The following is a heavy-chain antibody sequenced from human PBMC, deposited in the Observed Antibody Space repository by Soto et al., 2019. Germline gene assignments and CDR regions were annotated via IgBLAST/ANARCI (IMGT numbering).Heavy chain of an antibody. V-gene: IGHV3-30*18. Sequence: QVQLAESGGGVVQPGRSLRLSCAASGFTFSSYGMHWVRQAPGKGLEWVAVISYDGSNKYYADSVKGRFTISRDNSKNTLYLQMNSLRAEDTAVYYCANPYYYDSSGYQRDYWGQGTLVTVSS. CDR1: GFTFSSYG. CDR2: ISYDGSNK. D-gene: IGHD3-22*01. CDR3: ANPYYYDSSGYQRDY. J-gene: IGHJ4*02.